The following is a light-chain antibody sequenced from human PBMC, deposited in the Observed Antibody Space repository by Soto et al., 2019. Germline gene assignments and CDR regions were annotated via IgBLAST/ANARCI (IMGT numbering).Light chain of an antibody. CDR3: QQRKIWPLT. CDR2: DAS. CDR1: QSVSSF. V-gene: IGKV3-11*01. Sequence: EIVLTQSPATLSLSPGERATLSCRASQSVSSFFAWYQQKPGQPPRLLIYDASTRATGIPARFSGTGSGTDFTLTISSLEPEDFAVYYCQQRKIWPLTGGQGTRLEI. J-gene: IGKJ5*01.